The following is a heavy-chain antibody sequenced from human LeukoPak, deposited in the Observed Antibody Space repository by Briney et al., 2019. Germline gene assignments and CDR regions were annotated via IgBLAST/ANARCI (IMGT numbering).Heavy chain of an antibody. D-gene: IGHD4-17*01. V-gene: IGHV3-48*03. CDR1: SFTFSIYE. CDR2: ISSGGSTI. CDR3: ARDHPDYGDYRYAFEI. Sequence: GRSQRLSCPASSFTFSIYEMNCVRLEAGEGMEWLSYISSGGSTIYYAESGKGRFTISRDNAKNSLYLQINSLRAEDTAVYYCARDHPDYGDYRYAFEISGPGTM. J-gene: IGHJ3*02.